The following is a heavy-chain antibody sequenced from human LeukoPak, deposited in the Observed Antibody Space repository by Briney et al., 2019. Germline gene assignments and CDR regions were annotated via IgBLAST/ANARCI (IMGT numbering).Heavy chain of an antibody. CDR3: AGTRSSGYLSFYD. V-gene: IGHV3-48*01. J-gene: IGHJ4*02. CDR1: EFTFSSYS. Sequence: PGGSLRLFCGASEFTFSSYSMNWVRQAPGEGLEWVSYITNRGNSKSYAHSEKGRFPLSRDNTKNSLYLQMNGLRGEDTAVFFWAGTRSSGYLSFYDGGQEILVTVSS. D-gene: IGHD3-22*01. CDR2: ITNRGNSK.